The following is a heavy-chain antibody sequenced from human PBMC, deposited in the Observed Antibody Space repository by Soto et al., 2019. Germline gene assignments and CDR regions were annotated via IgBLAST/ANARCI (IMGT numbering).Heavy chain of an antibody. V-gene: IGHV3-21*01. Sequence: EVQLVESGGGLVTPGGSLRLSCAASGFSFSTSTMNWVRQAPGKGLEFVSSIGRTGIDRYYIDSVKGRFTISRDNAQNSLYLQMNSLRAGDTALYYCVCDDNRRYWGQGTLVTVSS. D-gene: IGHD1-1*01. CDR1: GFSFSTST. J-gene: IGHJ4*02. CDR3: VCDDNRRY. CDR2: IGRTGIDR.